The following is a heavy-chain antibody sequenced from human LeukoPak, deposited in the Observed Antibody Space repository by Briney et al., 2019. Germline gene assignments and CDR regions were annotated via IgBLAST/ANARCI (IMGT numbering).Heavy chain of an antibody. CDR3: AKLVDYYDSSFDY. Sequence: PGGSLRLSCAASGFTFSSYAMSWVRQAPGKGLEWVSAISGSGGSTYYADSVKGRFTISRGNSKNTLYLQMNSLRAEDTAVYYCAKLVDYYDSSFDYWGQGTLVTVSS. V-gene: IGHV3-23*01. J-gene: IGHJ4*02. D-gene: IGHD3-22*01. CDR2: ISGSGGST. CDR1: GFTFSSYA.